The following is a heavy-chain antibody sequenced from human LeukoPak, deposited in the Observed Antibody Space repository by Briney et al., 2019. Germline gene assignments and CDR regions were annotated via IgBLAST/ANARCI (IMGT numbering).Heavy chain of an antibody. V-gene: IGHV4-34*01. D-gene: IGHD3-10*01. CDR1: GGSFSGYY. CDR2: INHSGST. Sequence: SETLSLTCAVYGGSFSGYYWSWIRQPPGKGLEWIGEINHSGSTNYNPSLKSRVTISVDTSKNQFSLKLSSVTAADTAVYYCARGWDPLLSMVRGAFDYWGQGTLVTVSS. CDR3: ARGWDPLLSMVRGAFDY. J-gene: IGHJ4*02.